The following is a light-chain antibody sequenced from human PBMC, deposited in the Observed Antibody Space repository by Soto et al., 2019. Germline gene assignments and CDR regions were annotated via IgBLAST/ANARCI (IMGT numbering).Light chain of an antibody. CDR3: QQDESSFT. CDR1: QSISYR. J-gene: IGKJ2*01. Sequence: DIQMTQSPSTLSASVGDRVTIACRASQSISYRLAWYQQKSGKAPKLLIYDASTLESGVPSRFSGSGSGSEFTLTISNLQPEDFATYFCQQDESSFTCGPGTKLGIK. V-gene: IGKV1-5*01. CDR2: DAS.